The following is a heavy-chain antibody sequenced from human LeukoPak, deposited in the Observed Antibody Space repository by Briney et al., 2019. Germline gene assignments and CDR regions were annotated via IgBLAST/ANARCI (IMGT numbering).Heavy chain of an antibody. Sequence: SQTLSLTCAVYGGSFSGYYCSWIRQPPGKGLEWIGEINHSGSTNYNPSLKSRVTISVDTSKNQFSLKLRSVTAADTAVYYCARVGNLDAFDIWGQGTMVTVSS. V-gene: IGHV4-34*01. CDR3: ARVGNLDAFDI. J-gene: IGHJ3*02. CDR2: INHSGST. CDR1: GGSFSGYY. D-gene: IGHD4-23*01.